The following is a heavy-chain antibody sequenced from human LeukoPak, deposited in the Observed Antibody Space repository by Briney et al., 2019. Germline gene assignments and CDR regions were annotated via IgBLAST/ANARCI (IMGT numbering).Heavy chain of an antibody. D-gene: IGHD2-15*01. J-gene: IGHJ6*03. CDR2: INWNGGST. CDR1: GFTFDDYA. Sequence: GGSLRLSCAASGFTFDDYAMNWVRQAPGKGLEWVSGINWNGGSTGYADSVKGRFTISRDNAKNSLYLQMNSLRAEDTALYYCARVVVVAATKYYYYMDVWGKGTTVTVSS. V-gene: IGHV3-20*04. CDR3: ARVVVVAATKYYYYMDV.